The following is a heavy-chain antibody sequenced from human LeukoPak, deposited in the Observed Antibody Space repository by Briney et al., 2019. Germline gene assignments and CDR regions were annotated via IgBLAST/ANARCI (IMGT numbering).Heavy chain of an antibody. CDR2: ISAYNGNT. D-gene: IGHD2-2*01. CDR1: GYTFTSYG. J-gene: IGHJ5*02. Sequence: ASPKVSCKASGYTFTSYGISWVRQAPRQGLERMGGISAYNGNTNYAQKVQGRVTMTTDTSTSTAYMELRSLTSDDTAVYYCARDHCSSTSCPTNWFDPWGQGTLVSVST. CDR3: ARDHCSSTSCPTNWFDP. V-gene: IGHV1-18*01.